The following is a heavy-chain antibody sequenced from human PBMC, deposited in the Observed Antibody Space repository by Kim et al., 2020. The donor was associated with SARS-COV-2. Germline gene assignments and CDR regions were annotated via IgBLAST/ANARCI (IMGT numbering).Heavy chain of an antibody. CDR3: ERVRDIVVVPAAIGY. CDR2: INHSGST. V-gene: IGHV4-34*01. J-gene: IGHJ4*02. CDR1: GGSFSGYY. D-gene: IGHD2-2*01. Sequence: SETLSLTCAVYGGSFSGYYWSWIRQPQGKGLEWIGEINHSGSTNYNPSLKSRVTISVDTSKNQFSLKLSSVTAADTAVYYCERVRDIVVVPAAIGYWGQG.